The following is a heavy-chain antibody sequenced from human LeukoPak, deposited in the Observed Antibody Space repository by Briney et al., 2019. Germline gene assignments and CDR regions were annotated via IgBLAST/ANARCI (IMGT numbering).Heavy chain of an antibody. CDR2: ISWNSGSI. CDR3: AKGHTYGLGESYLDF. J-gene: IGHJ4*02. D-gene: IGHD5-18*01. CDR1: GYTFDDYA. Sequence: GRSLRLSCEASGYTFDDYAMHWVRQAPGKGLEWVSAISWNSGSIGYADSVKGRFTISSDNGKNSLYLQMNSLRTEDTALYYCAKGHTYGLGESYLDFWGQGTLVTVSS. V-gene: IGHV3-9*01.